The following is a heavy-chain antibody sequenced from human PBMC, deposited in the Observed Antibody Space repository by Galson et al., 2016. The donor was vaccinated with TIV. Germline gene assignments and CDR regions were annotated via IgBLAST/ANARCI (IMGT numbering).Heavy chain of an antibody. CDR3: ATGHSGGGNFYYYYMNV. V-gene: IGHV1-8*01. Sequence: SVKVSCKASGYTFTSYDFHWVRQATGQGLEWMGWMNPDSGSRGYAQRFQGRLTMTRNISTSTVYMELNGLTYEDAAVYYCATGHSGGGNFYYYYMNVWGTGTTVTVSS. CDR2: MNPDSGSR. J-gene: IGHJ6*03. D-gene: IGHD2-15*01. CDR1: GYTFTSYD.